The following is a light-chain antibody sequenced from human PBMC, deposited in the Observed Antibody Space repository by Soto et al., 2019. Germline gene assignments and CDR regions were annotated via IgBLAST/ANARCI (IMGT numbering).Light chain of an antibody. Sequence: QSVLTQSPSASGTPGQRVTISCYGSSSNIGSYPVYWYQQLPGTAPKLLINSDDQRPSGVPDRFSASKSGTSASLAISGLRSEDEAEYYCAASDASLSGHVFGAGTKVTVL. CDR3: AASDASLSGHV. V-gene: IGLV1-47*02. CDR2: SDD. J-gene: IGLJ1*01. CDR1: SSNIGSYP.